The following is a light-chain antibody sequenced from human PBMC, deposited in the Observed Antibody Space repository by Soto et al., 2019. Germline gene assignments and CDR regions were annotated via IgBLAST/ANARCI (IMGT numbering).Light chain of an antibody. CDR1: QSISTW. Sequence: DLQMTQSPSTLSASVGDRVTITCRASQSISTWLAWYQQKPGKAPKLLIYKASSLEGGVPSRFSGCGSGTDFNITISSLQPDYFATYYCQQYHTYPLTFGGGTTVEIK. V-gene: IGKV1-5*03. CDR2: KAS. CDR3: QQYHTYPLT. J-gene: IGKJ4*01.